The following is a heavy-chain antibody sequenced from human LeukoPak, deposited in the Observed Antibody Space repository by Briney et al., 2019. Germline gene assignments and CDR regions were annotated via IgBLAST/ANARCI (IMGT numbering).Heavy chain of an antibody. CDR1: GFTFSSYS. CDR3: ARDPPAAAGLP. CDR2: ISSSSSTI. V-gene: IGHV3-48*02. Sequence: GGSLRLSCAASGFTFSSYSMNWVRQAPGKGLEWVSYISSSSSTIYYADSVKGRFTISRDNAKNSLYLQVNSLRDEDTAVYYCARDPPAAAGLPWGQGTLVTVSS. J-gene: IGHJ5*02. D-gene: IGHD6-13*01.